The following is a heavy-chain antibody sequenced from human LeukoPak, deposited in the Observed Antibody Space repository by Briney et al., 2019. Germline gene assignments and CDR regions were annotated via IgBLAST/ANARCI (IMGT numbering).Heavy chain of an antibody. D-gene: IGHD3-10*02. CDR2: ISSSGSTI. J-gene: IGHJ4*02. Sequence: QAGGSLRLSCAASGFTFSSYEMNWVRQAPGKGLEWVSYISSSGSTIYYADSVKGRFTISRDNAKNSLYLQMNSLRAEDTAVYYCARGSRFGELSTYYFDYWGQGTLVTVSS. V-gene: IGHV3-48*03. CDR1: GFTFSSYE. CDR3: ARGSRFGELSTYYFDY.